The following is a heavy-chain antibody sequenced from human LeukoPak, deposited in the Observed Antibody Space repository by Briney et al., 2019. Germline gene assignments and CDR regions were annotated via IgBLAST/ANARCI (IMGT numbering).Heavy chain of an antibody. CDR3: AREQRDLGYCSGGSCWVPIYYYYYMDV. D-gene: IGHD2-15*01. V-gene: IGHV4-39*07. Sequence: SETLSLTCTVSSGSISTSNYYWGWVRQPPGKALEWIGNIFYSGSTYYSPSLKSRVTISLDTSRNQFSLKLNSVTAADTAVYYCAREQRDLGYCSGGSCWVPIYYYYYMDVWGKGTTVTVSS. CDR1: SGSISTSNYY. CDR2: IFYSGST. J-gene: IGHJ6*03.